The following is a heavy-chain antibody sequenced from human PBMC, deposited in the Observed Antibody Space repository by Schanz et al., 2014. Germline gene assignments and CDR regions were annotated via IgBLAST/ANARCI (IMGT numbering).Heavy chain of an antibody. CDR2: TSHDGSFT. J-gene: IGHJ6*02. V-gene: IGHV3-74*01. CDR3: ATSYSSSSYFYVMDV. CDR1: GLTLSTYW. D-gene: IGHD6-6*01. Sequence: EVQLVESGGGLVQPGGSLRLSCTASGLTLSTYWIHWVRQAPGKGLVWVSRTSHDGSFTTFADSVKGRFTISRDNARNTLYLQMNSLRAEDTAVYYCATSYSSSSYFYVMDVWGQGTTVTVSS.